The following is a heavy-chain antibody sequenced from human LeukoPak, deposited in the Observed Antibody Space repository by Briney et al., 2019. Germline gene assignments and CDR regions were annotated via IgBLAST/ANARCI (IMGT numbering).Heavy chain of an antibody. D-gene: IGHD6-13*01. CDR2: ISPAGSDT. J-gene: IGHJ4*02. CDR1: EYSFTNYW. V-gene: IGHV5-51*01. Sequence: PGESLKISCKGSEYSFTNYWIGWVRQMPGKGLEWMGIISPAGSDTRYSPSFQGQVTISADKSITTAYLQWSSLKASDTAMYYCARLTSSWSFDYWGQGTLVTVSS. CDR3: ARLTSSWSFDY.